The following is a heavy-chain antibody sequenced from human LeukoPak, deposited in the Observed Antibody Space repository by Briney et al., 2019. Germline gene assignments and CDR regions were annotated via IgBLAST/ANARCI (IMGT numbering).Heavy chain of an antibody. CDR2: MNPNSGNT. V-gene: IGHV1-8*02. Sequence: GASVKVSCKASGYTFTSYDINWVRQATGQGLEWMGWMNPNSGNTGYAQKFQGRVTMTRNTSISTAYMELSSLRSEDTAVYYCAREGMTTVTTDSILDYYYYMDVWGKGTTVTISS. CDR3: AREGMTTVTTDSILDYYYYMDV. CDR1: GYTFTSYD. J-gene: IGHJ6*03. D-gene: IGHD4-17*01.